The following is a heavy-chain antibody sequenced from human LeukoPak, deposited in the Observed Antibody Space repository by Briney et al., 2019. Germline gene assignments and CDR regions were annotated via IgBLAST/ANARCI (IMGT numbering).Heavy chain of an antibody. Sequence: PGGSLRLSCAASGSTFSNYAMNWVRQAPGKGLEWVSGISGSGYSTYYADSVKGRFTISRDSSKNTLSLQMNSLRAEDTAVYYCAKAQELGNYEFFLFDYWGQGTLVTVSS. D-gene: IGHD7-27*01. J-gene: IGHJ4*02. V-gene: IGHV3-23*01. CDR3: AKAQELGNYEFFLFDY. CDR1: GSTFSNYA. CDR2: ISGSGYST.